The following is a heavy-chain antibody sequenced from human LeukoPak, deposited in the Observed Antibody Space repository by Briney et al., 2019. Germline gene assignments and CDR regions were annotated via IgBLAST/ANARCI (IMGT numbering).Heavy chain of an antibody. CDR2: ISGSGGST. D-gene: IGHD3-10*01. CDR3: AKSRQFGELDY. Sequence: PGGSLRLSCAASGFTFSSYAMSWVRQAPGKGLEGVSAISGSGGSTYYADSVKGRFTHSQDNSKNTLYLQMNSLSAEDTAVYYCAKSRQFGELDYWGQGTLVTVSS. CDR1: GFTFSSYA. J-gene: IGHJ4*02. V-gene: IGHV3-23*01.